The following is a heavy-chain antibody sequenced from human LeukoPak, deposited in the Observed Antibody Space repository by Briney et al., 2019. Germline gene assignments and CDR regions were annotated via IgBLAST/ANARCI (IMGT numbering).Heavy chain of an antibody. CDR1: GFSFSHYA. Sequence: GGSLRLSCAASGFSFSHYAMTWVPQAPAKGLGWVSAISGSGDSTYYADSVKGRVTIPRYNSKNKVSLQINILGPGDTAVYYCAKDLRRRYYGSGRPYYWGQGTLVTVPS. CDR2: ISGSGDST. CDR3: AKDLRRRYYGSGRPYY. V-gene: IGHV3-23*01. J-gene: IGHJ4*02. D-gene: IGHD3-10*01.